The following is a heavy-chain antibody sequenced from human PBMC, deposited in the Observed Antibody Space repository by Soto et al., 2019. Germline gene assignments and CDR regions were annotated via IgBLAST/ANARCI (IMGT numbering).Heavy chain of an antibody. CDR3: ARDQHSSGWSGF. CDR2: IYSGGST. CDR1: GFTFSSNY. V-gene: IGHV3-66*01. Sequence: GGSLRLSCAASGFTFSSNYMSWVRQSPGKGLEWVAIIYSGGSTYYADSVKDRFTISRDNSKNTLYPQMNSLRVEDTAVYYCARDQHSSGWSGFWGQGTLVTVS. D-gene: IGHD6-13*01. J-gene: IGHJ4*02.